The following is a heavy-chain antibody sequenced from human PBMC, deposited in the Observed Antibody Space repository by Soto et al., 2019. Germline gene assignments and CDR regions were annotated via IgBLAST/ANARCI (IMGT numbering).Heavy chain of an antibody. J-gene: IGHJ6*03. V-gene: IGHV1-8*01. CDR1: GYTFTSYD. CDR3: ARGGYCSSTSCHAHYYYMDV. CDR2: MNPNSGNT. D-gene: IGHD2-2*01. Sequence: ASVKVSCKAPGYTFTSYDINWVRQATGQGLEWMGWMNPNSGNTGYAQKFQGRVTMTRNTSISTAYMELSSLRSEDTAVYYCARGGYCSSTSCHAHYYYMDVWGKGTTVTVSS.